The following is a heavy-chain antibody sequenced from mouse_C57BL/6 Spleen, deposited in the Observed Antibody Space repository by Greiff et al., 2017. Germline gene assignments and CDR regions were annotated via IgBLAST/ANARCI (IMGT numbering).Heavy chain of an antibody. J-gene: IGHJ4*01. V-gene: IGHV1-82*01. CDR2: IYPGDGYT. CDR1: GYAFSSSW. Sequence: VQLQESGPELVKPGASVKISCKASGYAFSSSWMNWVKQRPGKGLEWIGRIYPGDGYTNYNGKFKGKATLTADKSSSTAYMQLSSLTSEDSAVYVCAREGGLGSSYAMDYWGQGTSVTVSS. D-gene: IGHD4-1*01. CDR3: AREGGLGSSYAMDY.